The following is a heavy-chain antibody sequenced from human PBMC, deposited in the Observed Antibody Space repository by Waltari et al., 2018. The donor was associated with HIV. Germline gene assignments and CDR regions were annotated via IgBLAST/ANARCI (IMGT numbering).Heavy chain of an antibody. Sequence: QVQLVQSGAEVKNPGASVKVSCKASGYTFSTYGINWVRQAPGQGLEWMGWISAYNGNTKYAQKLQGRVTMTTDTSTSTAYMELRSLRSDDTAVYYCARGDYDSSGSQFDIWGQGTMVTVSS. V-gene: IGHV1-18*01. D-gene: IGHD3-22*01. J-gene: IGHJ3*02. CDR1: GYTFSTYG. CDR3: ARGDYDSSGSQFDI. CDR2: ISAYNGNT.